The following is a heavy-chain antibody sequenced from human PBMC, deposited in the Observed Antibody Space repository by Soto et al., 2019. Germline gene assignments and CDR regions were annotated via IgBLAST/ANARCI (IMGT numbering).Heavy chain of an antibody. CDR2: ISSSGTTV. V-gene: IGHV3-48*03. J-gene: IGHJ4*02. CDR1: GFTFSSYE. Sequence: PGGSLRLSCAASGFTFSSYEMNWVRQAPGKGLEWVSYISSSGTTVHYADSVKGRFTISRDNAKNSFYLQMNSLRAEDTAIYYCARDESRSYSLGYWGQGTLVTVSS. D-gene: IGHD1-26*01. CDR3: ARDESRSYSLGY.